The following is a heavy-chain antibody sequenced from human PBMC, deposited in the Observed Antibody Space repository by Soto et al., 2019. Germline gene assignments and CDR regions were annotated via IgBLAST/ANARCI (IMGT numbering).Heavy chain of an antibody. J-gene: IGHJ6*02. CDR3: ARAPAFYGSGSYCPYYYYGMDV. CDR1: GYTFTSYG. Sequence: GASVKVSCKASGYTFTSYGISWVRQAPGQGLEWMGWISAYNGNTNYAQKLQGRVTMTTDTSTSTAYMELRSLRSDDTAVYYCARAPAFYGSGSYCPYYYYGMDVWGQGTTVTVSS. V-gene: IGHV1-18*01. D-gene: IGHD3-10*01. CDR2: ISAYNGNT.